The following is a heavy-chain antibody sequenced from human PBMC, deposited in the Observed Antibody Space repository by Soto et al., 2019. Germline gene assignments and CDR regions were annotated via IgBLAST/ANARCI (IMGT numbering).Heavy chain of an antibody. J-gene: IGHJ3*01. D-gene: IGHD1-26*01. CDR2: MTPSGSSS. CDR3: ARELSGNYCAFDL. Sequence: QVQLLESGGDLVKRGGTLRLSCAASGFTFSDHYMSWICQAEGKGLEWISYMTPSGSSSSYADSVKCQFPISRANAKNPLYLQMNSLRGDDTAVDYCARELSGNYCAFDLWGQATMVTVSS. CDR1: GFTFSDHY. V-gene: IGHV3-11*01.